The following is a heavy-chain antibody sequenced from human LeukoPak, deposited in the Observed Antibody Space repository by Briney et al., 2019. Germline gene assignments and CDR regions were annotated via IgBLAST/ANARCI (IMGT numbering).Heavy chain of an antibody. J-gene: IGHJ4*02. CDR3: ARAAHWTTILGY. CDR2: MNPNSGNT. V-gene: IGHV1-8*01. CDR1: GYTFTSYD. D-gene: IGHD3/OR15-3a*01. Sequence: ASVKVSCKASGYTFTSYDINWVRQATGQGLEWMGWMNPNSGNTGYAQSFQGRVTMTRNTSISTAHMELSSLRSEDTAVYYCARAAHWTTILGYWGQGTLVTVSS.